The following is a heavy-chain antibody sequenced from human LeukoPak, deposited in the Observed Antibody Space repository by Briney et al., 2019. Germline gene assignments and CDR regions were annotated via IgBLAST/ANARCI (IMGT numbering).Heavy chain of an antibody. Sequence: SETLSLTCTVSGGSISNNYWSWIRQPPGKGLEWIGYVRYGGSTNYNPSRKRRVTISVGTSKNQFSLNLSSVTAADTAVYYCARDVTPATVWGQGTLVTVS. CDR1: GGSISNNY. CDR2: VRYGGST. D-gene: IGHD3-16*01. J-gene: IGHJ4*02. V-gene: IGHV4-59*01. CDR3: ARDVTPATV.